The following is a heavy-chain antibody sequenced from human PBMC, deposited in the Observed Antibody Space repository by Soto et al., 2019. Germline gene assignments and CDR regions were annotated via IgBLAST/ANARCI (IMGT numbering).Heavy chain of an antibody. D-gene: IGHD2-15*01. V-gene: IGHV1-46*03. CDR3: ARDNVDGSCSGRNCSPY. CDR1: GYTFTSYY. CDR2: INPSGGST. Sequence: ASVKVSCKASGYTFTSYYMHWVRQAPGQGLEWIGIINPSGGSTSYAQKFQGRVTMTRDTSTSTVYMELSSLRSEDTAVYYCARDNVDGSCSGRNCSPYWGRGSLITVSS. J-gene: IGHJ4*01.